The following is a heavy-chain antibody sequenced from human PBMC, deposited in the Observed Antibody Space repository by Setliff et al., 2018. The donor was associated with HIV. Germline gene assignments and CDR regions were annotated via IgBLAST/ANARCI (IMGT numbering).Heavy chain of an antibody. J-gene: IGHJ3*02. CDR2: INPTGGST. V-gene: IGHV1-46*01. CDR1: GYSFTNHY. CDR3: ASAGAWQRNALDI. Sequence: RASVKVSCKPSGYSFTNHYMHWVRQAPGQGPEWMGVINPTGGSTRNTQKFQGRVAMTRDTSTSTVYMELSSLRSEDTAVYYCASAGAWQRNALDIWGQGTMVTVSS. D-gene: IGHD5-12*01.